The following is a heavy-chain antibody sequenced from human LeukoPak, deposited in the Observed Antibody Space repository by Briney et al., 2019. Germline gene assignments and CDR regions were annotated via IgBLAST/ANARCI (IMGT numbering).Heavy chain of an antibody. Sequence: GASVKVSCKASGYTFTTYDIKWVRPATGQGLEWMGWMNPNRGNTGYAQTFQGRVSITRNTSISTAYMEVSSLRSEDTAVYYCARGAGSSSAYYYYYYYMDVWGKGTTVTVSS. V-gene: IGHV1-8*03. D-gene: IGHD6-6*01. CDR3: ARGAGSSSAYYYYYYYMDV. J-gene: IGHJ6*03. CDR2: MNPNRGNT. CDR1: GYTFTTYD.